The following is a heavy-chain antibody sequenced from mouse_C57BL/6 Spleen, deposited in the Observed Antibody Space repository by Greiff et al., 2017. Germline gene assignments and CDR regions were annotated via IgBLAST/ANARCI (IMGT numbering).Heavy chain of an antibody. Sequence: EVKLQESGGGLVQPGGSLSLSCAASGFTFTDYYMSWVRQPPGKALEWLGFIRNKANGYTTEYSASVKGRFTISRDTSQSILYRQMYALRAEDSSTYYCSRYGGAMDYWGQGTSVTVSS. J-gene: IGHJ4*01. V-gene: IGHV7-3*01. CDR2: IRNKANGYTT. D-gene: IGHD1-1*02. CDR1: GFTFTDYY. CDR3: SRYGGAMDY.